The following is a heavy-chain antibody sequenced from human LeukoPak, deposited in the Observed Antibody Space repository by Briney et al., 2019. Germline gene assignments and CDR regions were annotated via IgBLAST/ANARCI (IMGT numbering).Heavy chain of an antibody. Sequence: ASVKVSRKASGYTFTGYCMHWVRQAPGQGLEWMGWINPNSGGTNYAQKFQGWVTMTRDTSISTAYMELSRLRSDDTAVYYCARGYSSSWYPLYGMDVWGQGTTVTVSS. CDR2: INPNSGGT. J-gene: IGHJ6*02. D-gene: IGHD6-13*01. V-gene: IGHV1-2*04. CDR1: GYTFTGYC. CDR3: ARGYSSSWYPLYGMDV.